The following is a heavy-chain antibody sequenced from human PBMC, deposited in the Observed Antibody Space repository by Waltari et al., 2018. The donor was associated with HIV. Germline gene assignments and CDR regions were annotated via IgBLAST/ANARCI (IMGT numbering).Heavy chain of an antibody. Sequence: QVVLIESGAEVKQPGGSVKVSCKVAGYSLTQLSMHWVRQAPGKGLEWMGGFDPEGDETIYAQKFQVRLSMTEDTSTDTAYMELRGLRSDDTAVYYCASNDRPVYFFDYWSHGTLVTVSS. V-gene: IGHV1-24*01. J-gene: IGHJ4*01. CDR1: GYSLTQLS. CDR3: ASNDRPVYFFDY. D-gene: IGHD3-9*01. CDR2: FDPEGDET.